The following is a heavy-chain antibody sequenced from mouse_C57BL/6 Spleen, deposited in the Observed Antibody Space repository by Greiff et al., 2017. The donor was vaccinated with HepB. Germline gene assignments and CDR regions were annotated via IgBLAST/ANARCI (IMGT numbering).Heavy chain of an antibody. Sequence: EVNVVESGGDLVKPGGSLKLSCAASGFTFSSYGMSWVRQTPDKRLEWVATISSGGSYTYYPDSVKGRFTISRDNAKNTLYLQMSSLKSEDTAMYYCARDSNYYAMDYWGQGTSVTVSS. V-gene: IGHV5-6*01. CDR3: ARDSNYYAMDY. CDR1: GFTFSSYG. J-gene: IGHJ4*01. D-gene: IGHD2-5*01. CDR2: ISSGGSYT.